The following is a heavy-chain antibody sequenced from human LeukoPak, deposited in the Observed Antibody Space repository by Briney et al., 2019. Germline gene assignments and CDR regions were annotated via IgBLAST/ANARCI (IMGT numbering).Heavy chain of an antibody. Sequence: GGSLRLSCTASGFTFGDYAMSWFRQAPGKGLEWVGFIRSKAYGGTTEYAASVKGRFTISRDDSKSIAYLQMNSLKTEDTAVYYCTSWEYVVVVTGDAFDIWGQGTMVTVSS. CDR3: TSWEYVVVVTGDAFDI. CDR2: IRSKAYGGTT. J-gene: IGHJ3*02. D-gene: IGHD2-21*02. V-gene: IGHV3-49*03. CDR1: GFTFGDYA.